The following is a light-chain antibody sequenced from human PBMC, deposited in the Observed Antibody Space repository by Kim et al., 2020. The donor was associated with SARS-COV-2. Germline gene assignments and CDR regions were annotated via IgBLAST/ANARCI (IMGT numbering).Light chain of an antibody. CDR1: QRVDKF. V-gene: IGKV3-11*01. Sequence: SPGERATLSCRASQRVDKFLAWYQHRPGQAPRLLIYDTSNRTTGIPARFSGSGSGTDFTLTISNLQAEDFAVYYCQQRNSWPTITFGQGTRLEIK. CDR2: DTS. J-gene: IGKJ5*01. CDR3: QQRNSWPTIT.